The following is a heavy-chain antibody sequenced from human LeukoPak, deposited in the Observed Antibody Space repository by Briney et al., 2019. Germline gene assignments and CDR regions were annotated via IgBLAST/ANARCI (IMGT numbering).Heavy chain of an antibody. D-gene: IGHD1-14*01. V-gene: IGHV3-23*01. CDR1: GFTFSSYA. CDR2: ISGNGVNT. J-gene: IGHJ4*02. CDR3: ARDRPHVLTGNVY. Sequence: GGSLRLSCAASGFTFSSYAMSWVRQAPGKGLEWVSGISGNGVNTYHADSVKGRFTISRDNSKNTLYLQMNSLRVEDTAVYYCARDRPHVLTGNVYWGQGTLVTVSS.